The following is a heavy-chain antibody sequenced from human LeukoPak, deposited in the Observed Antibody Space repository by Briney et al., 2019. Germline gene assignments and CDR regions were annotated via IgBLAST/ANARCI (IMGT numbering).Heavy chain of an antibody. J-gene: IGHJ4*02. CDR2: IDTRGRT. D-gene: IGHD3-10*01. CDR1: GDSIRRSTYY. Sequence: SETLSLTCTVSGDSIRRSTYYLVWIRQSPGKGLEWMGSIDTRGRTYYNPSVKGRVTISVGTSKNQVSLRSSSVTALDTAVYYCARYKGSQMAFDYWGQGTLVTVSS. V-gene: IGHV4-39*01. CDR3: ARYKGSQMAFDY.